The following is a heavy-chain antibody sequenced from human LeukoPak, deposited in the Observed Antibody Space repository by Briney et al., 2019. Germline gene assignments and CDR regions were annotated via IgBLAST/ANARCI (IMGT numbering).Heavy chain of an antibody. V-gene: IGHV4-59*08. D-gene: IGHD3-22*01. CDR1: GGSINNYY. Sequence: SETLSLTCSVSGGSINNYYWSWIRQPPGKGLEWIGYIYYSGSTNYNPSLKSRVTISVDTSKNQFSLKLSSVTAADTAAYYCARTASRGYYNWFDPWGQGTLVTVSS. J-gene: IGHJ5*02. CDR3: ARTASRGYYNWFDP. CDR2: IYYSGST.